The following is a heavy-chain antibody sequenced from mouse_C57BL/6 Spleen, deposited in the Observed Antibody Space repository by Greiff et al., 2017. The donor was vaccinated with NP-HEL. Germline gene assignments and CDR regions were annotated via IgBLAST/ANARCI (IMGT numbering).Heavy chain of an antibody. Sequence: EVQLQESGPGLVKPSQSLSLTCSVTGYSITSGYYWNWIRQFPGNKLEWMGYISYDGSNNYNPSLKNRISITRDTSKNQFFLKLNSVTTEDTATYYGARENYYDCDGVYAMDYWGQGTSVTVSS. V-gene: IGHV3-6*01. CDR2: ISYDGSN. D-gene: IGHD2-4*01. CDR1: GYSITSGYY. J-gene: IGHJ4*01. CDR3: ARENYYDCDGVYAMDY.